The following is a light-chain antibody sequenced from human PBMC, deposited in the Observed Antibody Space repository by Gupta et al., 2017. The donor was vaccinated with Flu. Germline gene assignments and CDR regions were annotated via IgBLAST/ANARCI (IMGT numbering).Light chain of an antibody. CDR2: AAS. CDR3: QQYNSFPLT. CDR1: QDIRTW. V-gene: IGKV1D-16*01. Sequence: DIQMTQSPSSLSASVGDRVTITCRASQDIRTWLAWYQQKPEKAPKSLIYAASNLQSGVPSRFSGGGSGTDFTLTISSLQPADFSTYYCQQYNSFPLTFGGGTKVEIK. J-gene: IGKJ4*01.